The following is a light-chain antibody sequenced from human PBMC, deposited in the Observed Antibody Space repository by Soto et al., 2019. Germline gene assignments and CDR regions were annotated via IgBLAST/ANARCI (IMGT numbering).Light chain of an antibody. J-gene: IGKJ4*01. V-gene: IGKV3-15*01. Sequence: EMVVGGSPSTLSVSPGDGANLSCRASQGIGDTLAWYQHKPGQTPRLLIYDTSTRATGVPTRFSGSRSGAEFTLTINSLQSEDFAVYYCQPYNNWPLTFGGGTKVDIK. CDR3: QPYNNWPLT. CDR1: QGIGDT. CDR2: DTS.